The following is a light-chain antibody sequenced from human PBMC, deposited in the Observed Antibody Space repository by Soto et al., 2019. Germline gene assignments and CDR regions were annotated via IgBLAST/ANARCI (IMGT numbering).Light chain of an antibody. Sequence: EIVLTQSPATRSLSPGERATLSCRASQSVNDYLAWYQQKPGQAPRLLIYGASNRATGIPVRFSGSGSGTDFTLTISSLEPEDFAVYYCQHRGRWPRTFGQGTKLEIK. V-gene: IGKV3-11*01. CDR2: GAS. J-gene: IGKJ2*01. CDR3: QHRGRWPRT. CDR1: QSVNDY.